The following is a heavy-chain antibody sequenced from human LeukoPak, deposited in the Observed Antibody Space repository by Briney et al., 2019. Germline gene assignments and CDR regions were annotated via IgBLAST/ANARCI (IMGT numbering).Heavy chain of an antibody. CDR3: GGESATARGVYDY. V-gene: IGHV3-21*01. Sequence: GGSLRLSCSASGFSFNDYSMDWVRQTPGKGLEWVSSISSGSTYIYYADSVKGRFTISRDNAKNSLYLQMNSLRVEDTAVYYCGGESATARGVYDYWGQGTLVTVSS. CDR2: ISSGSTYI. CDR1: GFSFNDYS. J-gene: IGHJ4*02. D-gene: IGHD2-21*02.